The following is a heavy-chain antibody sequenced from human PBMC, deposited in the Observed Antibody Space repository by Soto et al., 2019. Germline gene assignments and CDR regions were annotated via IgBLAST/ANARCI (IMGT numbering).Heavy chain of an antibody. J-gene: IGHJ4*02. Sequence: GGSLRLSCAASGFTFSSYAMSWVRQAPGKGLEWVSAISGSGGSTYYADSVKGRFTVSRDNSKNTLYLQMNSLRAEDTAVYYCAKGGNILTGYYTTYYGQRTLVTVSS. V-gene: IGHV3-23*01. CDR1: GFTFSSYA. CDR3: AKGGNILTGYYTTY. CDR2: ISGSGGST. D-gene: IGHD3-9*01.